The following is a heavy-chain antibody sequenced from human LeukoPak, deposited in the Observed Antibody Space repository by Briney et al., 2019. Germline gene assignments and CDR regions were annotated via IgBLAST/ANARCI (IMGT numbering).Heavy chain of an antibody. D-gene: IGHD5-18*01. J-gene: IGHJ4*02. CDR3: ARESGYSYGYAILH. V-gene: IGHV1-69*13. Sequence: SVTVSCKASGGPFSSYAISWVRQAPGQGLEWMGGIIPIFGTANYAQKFQGRVTITADESTSTAYMELSSLRSEDTAVYYCARESGYSYGYAILHWGQGTLVTVSS. CDR2: IIPIFGTA. CDR1: GGPFSSYA.